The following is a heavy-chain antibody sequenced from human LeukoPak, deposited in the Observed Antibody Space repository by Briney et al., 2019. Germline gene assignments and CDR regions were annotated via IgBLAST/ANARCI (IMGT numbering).Heavy chain of an antibody. J-gene: IGHJ4*02. Sequence: GGSLRLSCAASAFTFNSYGMHWVRQAPGKGLEWVAFIRYDGSKKFFADSVKGRFTISRDDARNTLYLQMNSLKTEDTAVYYCSTDSYTVVTPGVGCWGQGTLVTVSS. CDR3: STDSYTVVTPGVGC. CDR1: AFTFNSYG. CDR2: IRYDGSKK. D-gene: IGHD4-23*01. V-gene: IGHV3-30*02.